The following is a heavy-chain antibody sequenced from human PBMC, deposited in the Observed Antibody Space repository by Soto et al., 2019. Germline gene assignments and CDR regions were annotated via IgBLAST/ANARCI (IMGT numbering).Heavy chain of an antibody. D-gene: IGHD3-9*01. CDR3: AKGGYDILTGYPFEY. V-gene: IGHV3-30*18. J-gene: IGHJ4*02. CDR2: ISYDGSNK. Sequence: GSLRLSCAASGFSFSSYGMHWVRQAPGKGLEWVAVISYDGSNKYYADSVKGRFTISRDNSKNTLYLQMNSLRVEDTAVYYCAKGGYDILTGYPFEYWGQGTLVTVSS. CDR1: GFSFSSYG.